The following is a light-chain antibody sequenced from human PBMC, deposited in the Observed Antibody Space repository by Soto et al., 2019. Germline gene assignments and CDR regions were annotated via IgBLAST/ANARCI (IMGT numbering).Light chain of an antibody. V-gene: IGLV2-14*01. Sequence: QSALTQPASVSGSPGQSITISCTGTSSDVGGYNYVSWYQQHPGKAPKLMIYDVSNRPSGVSNRFSGSKSGNTASLTISGLQAEEEADYYCSSYTSSSTYVVFGGGTKVTVL. CDR1: SSDVGGYNY. CDR3: SSYTSSSTYVV. CDR2: DVS. J-gene: IGLJ2*01.